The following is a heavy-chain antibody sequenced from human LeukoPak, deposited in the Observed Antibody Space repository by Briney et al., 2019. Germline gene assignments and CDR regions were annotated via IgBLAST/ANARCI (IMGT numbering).Heavy chain of an antibody. CDR1: GYSISSGYY. Sequence: PSETLSLTCTGSGYSISSGYYWGWIRQPPGKGLEWIGSIYHSGSTYYNPSLKSRVTISVDTSKNQFSLKLSSVTAADTAVYYCARDRGGYSILYYFDYWGQGTLVTVSS. V-gene: IGHV4-38-2*02. J-gene: IGHJ4*02. CDR3: ARDRGGYSILYYFDY. CDR2: IYHSGST. D-gene: IGHD3-22*01.